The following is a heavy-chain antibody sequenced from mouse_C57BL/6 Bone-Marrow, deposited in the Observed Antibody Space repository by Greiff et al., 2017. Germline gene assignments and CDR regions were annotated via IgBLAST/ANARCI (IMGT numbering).Heavy chain of an antibody. Sequence: VHLVESGPGLVAPSQSLSITCTVSGFSLTSYGVDWVRQPPGKGLEWLGAIWGGGSTNYNSALMSRLSISKDNSKSQVYLKMNSLQTDDRAMYYGDKESYDGYYCACFAYWGQGTLVTVSA. CDR2: IWGGGST. CDR1: GFSLTSYG. D-gene: IGHD2-3*01. V-gene: IGHV2-9*01. CDR3: DKESYDGYYCACFAY. J-gene: IGHJ3*01.